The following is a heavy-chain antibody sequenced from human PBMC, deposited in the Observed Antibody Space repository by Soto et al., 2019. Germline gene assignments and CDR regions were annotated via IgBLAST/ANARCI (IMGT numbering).Heavy chain of an antibody. J-gene: IGHJ4*02. CDR3: ASGYSYGYFXY. CDR2: INHSGST. V-gene: IGHV4-34*01. Sequence: PSETLYLTCAVYGGSFSGYYWSWIRQPPGKGLEWIGEINHSGSTNYNPSLKSRVTISVDTSKNQFSLKLSSVTAADTAVYYCASGYSYGYFXYWGQGTLVTAPQ. CDR1: GGSFSGYY. D-gene: IGHD5-18*01.